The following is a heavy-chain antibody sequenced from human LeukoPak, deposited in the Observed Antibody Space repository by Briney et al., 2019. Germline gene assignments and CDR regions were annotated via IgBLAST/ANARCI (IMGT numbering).Heavy chain of an antibody. Sequence: GGSLRLSCAASGFTFSNYAMHWVRQAPGKGLEWVAVISYDGTNKYYADSVRGRFTISRDNANNALYLQMNSLRAEDTAVYYCATVDIAAPAGDYWGQGTLVTVSS. CDR3: ATVDIAAPAGDY. CDR2: ISYDGTNK. D-gene: IGHD6-13*01. CDR1: GFTFSNYA. V-gene: IGHV3-30-3*01. J-gene: IGHJ4*02.